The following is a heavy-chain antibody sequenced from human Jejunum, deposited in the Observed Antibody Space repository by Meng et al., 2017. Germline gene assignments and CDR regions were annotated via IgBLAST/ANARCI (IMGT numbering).Heavy chain of an antibody. CDR2: IDWDDDK. J-gene: IGHJ3*01. V-gene: IGHV2-70*04. CDR1: GFSLTTSGMR. CDR3: ARMRPGYNTGGDVFDV. Sequence: SGPTLVKPTQTLTLTCTFSGFSLTTSGMRVSWIRQPPGKALEWLARIDWDDDKFYSASLRTRLTTSKDTSKNQVVLTVTNMDPVDTSTYYCARMRPGYNTGGDVFDVWGQGTMVTVSS. D-gene: IGHD1-14*01.